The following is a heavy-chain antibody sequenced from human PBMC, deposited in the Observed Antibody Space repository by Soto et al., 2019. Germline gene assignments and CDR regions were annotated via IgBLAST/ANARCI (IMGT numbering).Heavy chain of an antibody. J-gene: IGHJ4*02. D-gene: IGHD6-19*01. V-gene: IGHV3-33*01. CDR3: ARDGRGPGYSSGLTDG. CDR2: IWYDGSNK. CDR1: GFTFSSYG. Sequence: PVGSLRLSCAASGFTFSSYGMHWVRQAPGKGLEWVAVIWYDGSNKYYADSVKGRFTISRDNSKNTLYLQMNSLRAEDTAVYYCARDGRGPGYSSGLTDGWGQGTLVTVSS.